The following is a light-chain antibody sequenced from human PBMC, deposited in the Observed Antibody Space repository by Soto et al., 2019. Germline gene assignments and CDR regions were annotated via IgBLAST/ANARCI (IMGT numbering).Light chain of an antibody. CDR3: QKYYSAPLT. CDR2: AAS. Sequence: DIQMTQSPSSLSAFVGDRVTITCRASQGIANYLAWYQQKPGKVPKLLIYAASTLQSGVPSRFSGSGSGTDFTLIISSLQPEDGATYFCQKYYSAPLTFGGGTKVDIK. CDR1: QGIANY. V-gene: IGKV1-27*01. J-gene: IGKJ4*01.